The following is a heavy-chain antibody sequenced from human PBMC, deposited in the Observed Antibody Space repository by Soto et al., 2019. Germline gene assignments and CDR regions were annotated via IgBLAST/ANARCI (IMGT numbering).Heavy chain of an antibody. CDR3: AREASGYDF. V-gene: IGHV1-69*13. D-gene: IGHD5-12*01. Sequence: SVKVSCKASGGTFSSFGISWVRQAPGQGLEWMGGIIPVFGRPNYAQRFRGRLTITADESTNTSYMELIDLTSEDAAVYCCAREASGYDFWGQGTQVTVSS. CDR1: GGTFSSFG. CDR2: IIPVFGRP. J-gene: IGHJ1*01.